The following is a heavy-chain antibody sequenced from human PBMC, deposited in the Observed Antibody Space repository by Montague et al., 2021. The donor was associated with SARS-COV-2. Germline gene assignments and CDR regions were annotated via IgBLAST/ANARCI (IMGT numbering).Heavy chain of an antibody. V-gene: IGHV3-21*03. D-gene: IGHD3-10*01. J-gene: IGHJ4*02. CDR1: GFTFSNYN. Sequence: SLRLSCAASGFTFSNYNMNWVRQAPGKGLEWVSSVSYSSTYIYYADSVKGRFSISRDNAKNSLSLQMNNLRADDTAVYYCVRDQSTMGFDYWGQGTLVTVSS. CDR3: VRDQSTMGFDY. CDR2: VSYSSTYI.